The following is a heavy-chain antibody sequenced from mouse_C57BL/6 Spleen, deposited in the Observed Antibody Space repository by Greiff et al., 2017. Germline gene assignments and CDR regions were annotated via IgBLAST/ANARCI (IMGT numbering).Heavy chain of an antibody. CDR3: GRLSDYDGTPHYAMDY. D-gene: IGHD2-4*01. CDR2: INYDGCRT. V-gene: IGHV5-16*01. CDR1: GFTFSDYY. J-gene: IGHJ4*01. Sequence: EVMLVESEGGLVQPGSSMKLSCTASGFTFSDYYMAWVRQVPEKGLEWVANINYDGCRTYYLDSLKSRFIISRDNAKNILYLKMSSLKSEDTATYYGGRLSDYDGTPHYAMDYWGQGTSVTVSS.